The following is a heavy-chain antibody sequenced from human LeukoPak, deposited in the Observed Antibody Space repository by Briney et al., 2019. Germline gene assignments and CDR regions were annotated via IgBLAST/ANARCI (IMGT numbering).Heavy chain of an antibody. V-gene: IGHV3-48*04. CDR2: ISSSSSTI. D-gene: IGHD3-10*01. Sequence: GGSLRLSCAASGFTITTNYMNWVRQAPGKGLEWVSYISSSSSTIYYADSVKGRFTISRDNAKNSLYLQMNSLRAEDTAVYYCARDPTYYYGSGSYCHFDYRGQGTLVTVSS. CDR1: GFTITTNY. CDR3: ARDPTYYYGSGSYCHFDY. J-gene: IGHJ4*02.